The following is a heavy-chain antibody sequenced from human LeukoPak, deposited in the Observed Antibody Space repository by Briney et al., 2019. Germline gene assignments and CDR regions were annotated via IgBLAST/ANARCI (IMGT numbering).Heavy chain of an antibody. Sequence: SETLSLTCTVSGDSINNYYWGRIRQPPGQGLEWIGTIYYSGSTYYNPSLKSRVTISLDTSKNQFSLKLSSVTAADTAVYYCVRQSDDILTGYWPDYWGQGTLVTVSS. CDR2: IYYSGST. CDR3: VRQSDDILTGYWPDY. J-gene: IGHJ4*02. D-gene: IGHD3-9*01. CDR1: GDSINNYY. V-gene: IGHV4-39*01.